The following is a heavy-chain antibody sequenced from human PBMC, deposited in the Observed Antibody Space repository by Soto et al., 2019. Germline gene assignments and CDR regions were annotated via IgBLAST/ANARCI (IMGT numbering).Heavy chain of an antibody. V-gene: IGHV6-1*01. CDR3: ARGRHSSFDI. CDR1: GDSLFTNGVA. CDR2: TSYRSKWSN. Sequence: QVPLQQSGPGLVKPSQTLSLTCAISGDSLFTNGVAWNWIRLSPSRGLEWMGRTSYRSKWSNDYAISLESRITINPDTSKNQFSLQLTSVTPEDTAVYFCARGRHSSFDIWGQGTRVTVSS. J-gene: IGHJ3*02. D-gene: IGHD6-13*01.